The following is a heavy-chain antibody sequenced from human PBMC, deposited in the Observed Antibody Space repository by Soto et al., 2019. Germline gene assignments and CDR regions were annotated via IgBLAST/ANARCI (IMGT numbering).Heavy chain of an antibody. Sequence: QVTFKESGPVLVKPTETLTLTCTVSGFSLSNARMGVSWIRQPPGKALEWLAHIFSNDEKSYSTSLKSRLTISKDTSKSQVVLTMTNMDPVETATYYCARTLRRVQTVHEYYYYYYYMDVWGKGTTVTVSS. J-gene: IGHJ6*03. V-gene: IGHV2-26*01. D-gene: IGHD1-1*01. CDR2: IFSNDEK. CDR1: GFSLSNARMG. CDR3: ARTLRRVQTVHEYYYYYYYMDV.